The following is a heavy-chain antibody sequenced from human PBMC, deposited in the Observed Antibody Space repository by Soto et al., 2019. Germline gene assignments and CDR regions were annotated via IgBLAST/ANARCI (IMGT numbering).Heavy chain of an antibody. Sequence: GGSLRLSCTASGFTFGDYAMSWVRQAPGKGLEWVGFIRSKAYGGTTEYAASVKGRFTISRDDSKSIAYLQMNSLKTDDTAVYYCTRGPNYYDSSGYYFPDYWGQGTLVTVSS. J-gene: IGHJ4*02. CDR2: IRSKAYGGTT. CDR3: TRGPNYYDSSGYYFPDY. V-gene: IGHV3-49*04. D-gene: IGHD3-22*01. CDR1: GFTFGDYA.